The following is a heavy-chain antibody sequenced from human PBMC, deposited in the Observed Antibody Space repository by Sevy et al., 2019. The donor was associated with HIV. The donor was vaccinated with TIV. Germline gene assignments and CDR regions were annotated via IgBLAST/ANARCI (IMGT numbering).Heavy chain of an antibody. D-gene: IGHD3-3*01. J-gene: IGHJ4*02. CDR1: GFTFSSYA. CDR2: ISYDGSNK. CDR3: ARAQWLLSLDY. Sequence: GGSLRLSCAASGFTFSSYAMHWVRQAPGKGLEWVAVISYDGSNKYYAYSVKGRFTISRDNSKNTLYLQMNSLRAEDTAVYYCARAQWLLSLDYWGQGTLVTVSS. V-gene: IGHV3-30-3*01.